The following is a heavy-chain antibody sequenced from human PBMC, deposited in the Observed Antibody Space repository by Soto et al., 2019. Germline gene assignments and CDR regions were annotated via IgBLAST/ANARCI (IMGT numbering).Heavy chain of an antibody. CDR3: ARVRGGYSSGWSPFDI. CDR2: INPNSGGT. Sequence: ASVKVSCKASGYTFTDYYMHWVRQAPGQGLEWMGWINPNSGGTNYAQKFQGWVTMTRDTSISTAYMELSRLRSDDTAVYYCARVRGGYSSGWSPFDIWGQGTMVTVSS. CDR1: GYTFTDYY. D-gene: IGHD6-19*01. V-gene: IGHV1-2*04. J-gene: IGHJ3*02.